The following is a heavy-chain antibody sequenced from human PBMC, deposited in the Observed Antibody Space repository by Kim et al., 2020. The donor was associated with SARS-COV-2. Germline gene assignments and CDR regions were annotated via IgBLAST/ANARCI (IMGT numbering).Heavy chain of an antibody. Sequence: ASVKVSCKASGYTFTSYGISWVRQAPGQGLEWMGWISAYNGNTNYAQKLQGRVTMTTDTSTSTAYMELRSLRSDDTAVYYCARDRGEFIAARPGYFDYWGQGTLVTVSS. V-gene: IGHV1-18*01. CDR2: ISAYNGNT. CDR1: GYTFTSYG. J-gene: IGHJ4*02. CDR3: ARDRGEFIAARPGYFDY. D-gene: IGHD6-6*01.